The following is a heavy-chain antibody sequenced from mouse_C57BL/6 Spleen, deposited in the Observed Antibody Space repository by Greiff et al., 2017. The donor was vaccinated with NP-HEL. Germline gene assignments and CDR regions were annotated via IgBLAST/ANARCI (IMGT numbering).Heavy chain of an antibody. CDR1: GFSLTSYG. V-gene: IGHV2-2*01. J-gene: IGHJ3*01. D-gene: IGHD2-3*01. CDR2: IWSGGST. CDR3: ARPGYSWFAY. Sequence: VKLMESGPGLVQPSQSLSITCTVSGFSLTSYGVHWVRQSPGKGLEWLGVIWSGGSTDYNAAFISRLSISKDNSKSQVFFKMNSLQADDTAIYYCARPGYSWFAYWGQGTLVTVSA.